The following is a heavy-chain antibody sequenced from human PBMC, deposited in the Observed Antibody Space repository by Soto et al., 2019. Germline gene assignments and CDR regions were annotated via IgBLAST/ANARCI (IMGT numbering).Heavy chain of an antibody. D-gene: IGHD2-21*02. Sequence: QVQLVQSGAEEKKPGASVKVSCKASGYTFTSYAMHWGRQAPGQRLEWMGWINAGNGNTKYSQKFQGRVTITRDTSASTAYMELSSLRSEDTAVYYCARSIVVVTALDYWGQGTLVTVSS. CDR3: ARSIVVVTALDY. CDR1: GYTFTSYA. CDR2: INAGNGNT. J-gene: IGHJ4*02. V-gene: IGHV1-3*05.